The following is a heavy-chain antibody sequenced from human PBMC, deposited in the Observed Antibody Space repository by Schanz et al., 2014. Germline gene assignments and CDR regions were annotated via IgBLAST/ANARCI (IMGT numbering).Heavy chain of an antibody. V-gene: IGHV3-33*08. Sequence: VQLLESGGGLVQPGGSLKLSCAASGFTFSASAMHWVRQAPGKGLEWVANIGYDGSEKYYVDSVKGRFTISRDNPKKTLYLQMNSLRAEDTAVYYCARDHQWLARYYMDVWGKGTTVTVSS. J-gene: IGHJ6*03. CDR1: GFTFSASA. D-gene: IGHD6-19*01. CDR3: ARDHQWLARYYMDV. CDR2: IGYDGSEK.